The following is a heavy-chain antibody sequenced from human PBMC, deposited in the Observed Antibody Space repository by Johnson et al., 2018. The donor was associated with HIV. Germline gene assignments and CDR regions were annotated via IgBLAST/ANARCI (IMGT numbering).Heavy chain of an antibody. J-gene: IGHJ3*02. CDR2: ITWNGGSS. CDR3: ARVTGRTLAARYDAFDI. Sequence: VQLVESGGGVVRPGGSLRLSCAASGFSFDDYGMNWVRQVPGTGLEWVSGITWNGGSSTYADSVKGRFTISRDNSKYTLYLQMGSLRDEYMAVYYCARVTGRTLAARYDAFDIWGQGTMVTVSS. CDR1: GFSFDDYG. V-gene: IGHV3-20*04. D-gene: IGHD6-6*01.